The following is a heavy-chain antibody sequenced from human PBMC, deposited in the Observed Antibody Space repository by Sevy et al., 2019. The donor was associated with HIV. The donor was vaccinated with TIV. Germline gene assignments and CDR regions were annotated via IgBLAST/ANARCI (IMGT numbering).Heavy chain of an antibody. CDR2: ISGSGGST. Sequence: GGSLRLSCAASGFTFSSYAMSWVRQAPGKGLEWVSAISGSGGSTYYADSVKGRFTISRDNSKNTLYLQMNSLRAEDTVVYYCAKDMRSRSYYDSSGYQDYWGQGTLVTVSS. J-gene: IGHJ4*02. D-gene: IGHD3-22*01. V-gene: IGHV3-23*01. CDR1: GFTFSSYA. CDR3: AKDMRSRSYYDSSGYQDY.